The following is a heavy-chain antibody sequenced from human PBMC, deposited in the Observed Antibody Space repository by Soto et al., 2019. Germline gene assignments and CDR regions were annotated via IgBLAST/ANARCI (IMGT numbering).Heavy chain of an antibody. CDR2: ITVGSSHI. V-gene: IGHV3-21*01. J-gene: IGHJ4*02. D-gene: IGHD3-10*01. CDR3: SRSPEVGVRGAY. Sequence: EVQLVESGGGLVKPGGSLRLSCTGSGFPFSAYNINWVRQAPGKGLEWVSSITVGSSHIYQPNSMKGRFTISRDDAKNSVSLKLDSLRDEATALYYCSRSPEVGVRGAYWGQGTLVTVST. CDR1: GFPFSAYN.